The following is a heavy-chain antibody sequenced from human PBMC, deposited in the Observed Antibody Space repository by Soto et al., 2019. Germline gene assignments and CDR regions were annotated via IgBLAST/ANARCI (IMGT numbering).Heavy chain of an antibody. V-gene: IGHV1-69*02. CDR2: IIPILGIA. J-gene: IGHJ3*02. D-gene: IGHD1-7*01. CDR3: ANSRGIPGTTGAFDI. Sequence: QVQLVQSGAEVKKPGSSVKVSCKASGGTFSSYTISWVRQAPGQGLEWRGRIIPILGIANYAQKFQGRVTITADKSTSSAYMELSSLRSEDLAEYYCANSRGIPGTTGAFDIWGQGTMVTVSS. CDR1: GGTFSSYT.